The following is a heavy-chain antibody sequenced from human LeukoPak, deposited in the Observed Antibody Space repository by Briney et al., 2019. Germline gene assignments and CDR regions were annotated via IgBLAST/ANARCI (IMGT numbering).Heavy chain of an antibody. D-gene: IGHD6-13*01. V-gene: IGHV3-30-3*01. CDR2: ISHDGNNK. J-gene: IGHJ4*02. CDR3: ARDHIAAAGNILCDY. CDR1: GFTFSNYA. Sequence: GRSLRLSCAVSGFTFSNYAMHWVRQAPGKGLEWMAVISHDGNNKYYADSVKGRFTISRDSSKNTLYLQMNSLRAEDTAVYYCARDHIAAAGNILCDYWGQGTLVTVSS.